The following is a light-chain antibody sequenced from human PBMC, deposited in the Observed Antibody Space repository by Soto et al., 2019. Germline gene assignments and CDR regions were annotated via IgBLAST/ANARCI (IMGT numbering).Light chain of an antibody. V-gene: IGLV2-14*03. Sequence: QSALTQPASVSGSPGQSITISCTGTSNDVGGYNYVSWYQQHPGKAPQLMIYDVSNRPSGVSDRFSGSKSGNTASLTISGLQAAVEAAYYCSSYVVTNSLVFGSGTKVSVL. J-gene: IGLJ1*01. CDR3: SSYVVTNSLV. CDR1: SNDVGGYNY. CDR2: DVS.